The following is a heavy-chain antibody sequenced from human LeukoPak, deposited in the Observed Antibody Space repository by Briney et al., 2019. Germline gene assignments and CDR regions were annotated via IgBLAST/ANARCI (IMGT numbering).Heavy chain of an antibody. Sequence: GGSLRLSCAASGFTFSTYWMHWVRQVPGKGLVWVSRINNDETRINYADSVKGRFTISRDNAKNMLYLHMNSLRAEDTAVYYCTANFDYWGQGTRVTVSS. CDR2: INNDETRI. V-gene: IGHV3-74*01. CDR3: TANFDY. J-gene: IGHJ4*02. CDR1: GFTFSTYW.